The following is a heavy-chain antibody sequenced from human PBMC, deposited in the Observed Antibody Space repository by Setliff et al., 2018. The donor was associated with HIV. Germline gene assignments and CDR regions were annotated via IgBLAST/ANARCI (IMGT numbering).Heavy chain of an antibody. CDR3: ASGRVRQSRKFGGVIVLPPFDY. J-gene: IGHJ4*02. CDR2: IHHSGST. CDR1: GGSISDSYFY. V-gene: IGHV4-31*03. D-gene: IGHD3-16*02. Sequence: SETLSLTCTVSGGSISDSYFYWSWIRQHPGKALEWIGYIHHSGSTFYNPSLKSRLIMSVDTSKSQFSLRLSSVTAADTAVYYCASGRVRQSRKFGGVIVLPPFDYWGQGTLSPSPQ.